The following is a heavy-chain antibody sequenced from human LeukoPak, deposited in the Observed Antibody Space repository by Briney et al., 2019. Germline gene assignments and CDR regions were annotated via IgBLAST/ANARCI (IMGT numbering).Heavy chain of an antibody. CDR2: INPNSGGT. CDR1: GYTLTGYY. D-gene: IGHD4-17*01. CDR3: ARDDYGDYSYYYGMDV. J-gene: IGHJ6*02. V-gene: IGHV1-2*02. Sequence: GASVKVSCKASGYTLTGYYMHWVRQAPGQGLEWMGWINPNSGGTNYAQKFQGRVTMTRDTSISTAYMELSRLRSDDTAVYYCARDDYGDYSYYYGMDVWGQGTTVTVSS.